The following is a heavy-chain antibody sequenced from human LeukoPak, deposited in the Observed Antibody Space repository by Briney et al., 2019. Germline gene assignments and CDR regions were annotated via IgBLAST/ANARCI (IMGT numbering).Heavy chain of an antibody. CDR3: AREFLTMVRGVIRAYFDY. J-gene: IGHJ4*02. CDR1: GFTFSSYA. Sequence: GGPLRLSCAASGFTFSSYAVHWVRQAPGKGLEWVAVISYDGSNKYYADSVKGRFTISRDNSKNTLYLQMNSLRAEDTAVYYCAREFLTMVRGVIRAYFDYWGQGTLVTVSS. CDR2: ISYDGSNK. D-gene: IGHD3-10*01. V-gene: IGHV3-30*04.